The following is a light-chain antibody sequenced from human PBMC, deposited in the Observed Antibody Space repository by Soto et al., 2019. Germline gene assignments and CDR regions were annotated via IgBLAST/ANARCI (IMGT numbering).Light chain of an antibody. CDR2: YDS. CDR1: NIGSKS. V-gene: IGLV3-21*04. CDR3: QVWDSSSDHV. J-gene: IGLJ1*01. Sequence: SYELTQPPSVSVAPGKTARITCGGNNIGSKSVHCYQQKPGQAPVLVIYYDSDRPSGIPERFSGSNSGNTATLTTSRVEAGDEADYYCQVWDSSSDHVFGTGTKLTVL.